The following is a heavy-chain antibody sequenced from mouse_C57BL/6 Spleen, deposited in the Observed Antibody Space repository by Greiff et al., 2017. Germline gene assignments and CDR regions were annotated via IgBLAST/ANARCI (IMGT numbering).Heavy chain of an antibody. CDR1: GFSLTSYG. Sequence: VKLQESGPGLVAPSQSLSITCTVSGFSLTSYGVDWVRQSPGKGLEWLGVIWGVGSTNYNSALKSRLSISKDNSKSQVFLKMNSLQTDDTAMYYCASEAYYSNYAFAYWGQGTLVTVSA. D-gene: IGHD2-5*01. CDR3: ASEAYYSNYAFAY. CDR2: IWGVGST. J-gene: IGHJ3*01. V-gene: IGHV2-6*01.